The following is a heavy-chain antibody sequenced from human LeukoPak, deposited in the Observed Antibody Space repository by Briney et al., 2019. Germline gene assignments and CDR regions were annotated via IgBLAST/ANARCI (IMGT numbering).Heavy chain of an antibody. CDR2: IKEDGTET. J-gene: IGHJ3*01. D-gene: IGHD1-26*01. CDR1: GFTFSDYW. Sequence: GGSLRLSCAASGFTFSDYWMSWVRLAPGKGLEWVATIKEDGTETYSVDSAKGRFTISRDNAKNSLYLQMHSLRHEDTAVYYCARDKLKGATTGTSFHFWGQGTMVTVSS. V-gene: IGHV3-7*01. CDR3: ARDKLKGATTGTSFHF.